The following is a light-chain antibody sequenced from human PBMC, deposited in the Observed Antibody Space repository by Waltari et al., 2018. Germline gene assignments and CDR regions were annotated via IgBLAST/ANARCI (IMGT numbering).Light chain of an antibody. Sequence: QSVLTQPPSASGTPGQTVTISCSGSNSNIGSKPVSWYQQLPGSAPTLLIYSNDRRPSGVPDRFSGSNSGTSASLAITGLQSEDEADYHCAAWDVRLNAVVFGGGTKVTVL. CDR2: SND. CDR1: NSNIGSKP. J-gene: IGLJ2*01. CDR3: AAWDVRLNAVV. V-gene: IGLV1-44*01.